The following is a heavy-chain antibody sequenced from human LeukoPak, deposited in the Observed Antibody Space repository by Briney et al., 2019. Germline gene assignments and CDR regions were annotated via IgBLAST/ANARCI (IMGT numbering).Heavy chain of an antibody. CDR3: GRGYSGSYYSN. V-gene: IGHV4-39*07. D-gene: IGHD1-26*01. J-gene: IGHJ4*02. Sequence: SETLSLTCTVSGGSISSSSYYWGWIRQPPGKGLEWIGSIYYSGSTYYNPSLKSRVTISVDTSKNQFSLKLSSVTAADTAVYYCGRGYSGSYYSNWGQGTLVTVSS. CDR1: GGSISSSSYY. CDR2: IYYSGST.